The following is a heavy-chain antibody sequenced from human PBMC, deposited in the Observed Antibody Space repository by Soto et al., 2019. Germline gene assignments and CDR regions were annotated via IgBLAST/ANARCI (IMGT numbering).Heavy chain of an antibody. V-gene: IGHV3-23*01. CDR2: ISGSGGST. J-gene: IGHJ6*03. CDR3: AKDLEVYGDYLTWGQYYYYYMDV. D-gene: IGHD4-17*01. Sequence: PGGSLRLSCAASGFTFSSYAMSWVRQAPGKGLEWVSAISGSGGSTYYADSVKGRFTISRDNSKNTLYLQMNSLRAEDTAVYYCAKDLEVYGDYLTWGQYYYYYMDVWGKGTKVTVSS. CDR1: GFTFSSYA.